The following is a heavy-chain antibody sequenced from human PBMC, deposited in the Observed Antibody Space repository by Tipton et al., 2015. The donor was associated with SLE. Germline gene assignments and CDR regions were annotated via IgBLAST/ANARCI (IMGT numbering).Heavy chain of an antibody. CDR1: DYSISSGYY. V-gene: IGHV4-38-2*02. Sequence: LRLSCIVSDYSISSGYYWGWIRQPPGKGLEWIGSIHHTGTTYYNPSIRSRVSILVDTSKNQISLKVTSVTAADTAVYYCARASWDYRGSGSFSDYWGQGTLVTVSA. D-gene: IGHD3-10*01. J-gene: IGHJ4*02. CDR3: ARASWDYRGSGSFSDY. CDR2: IHHTGTT.